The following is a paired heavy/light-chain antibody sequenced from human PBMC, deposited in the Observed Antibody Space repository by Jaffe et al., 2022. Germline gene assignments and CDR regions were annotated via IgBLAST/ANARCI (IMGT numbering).Heavy chain of an antibody. CDR1: GGTFSSYA. D-gene: IGHD4-17*01. Sequence: QVQLVQSGAEVKKPGSSVKVSCKASGGTFSSYAISWVRQAPGQGLEWMGGIIPIFGTANYAQKFQGRVTITADESTSTAYMELSSLRSEDTAVYYCASHMVHDYGDPRYYYYMDVWGKGTTVTVSS. CDR3: ASHMVHDYGDPRYYYYMDV. CDR2: IIPIFGTA. V-gene: IGHV1-69*01. J-gene: IGHJ6*03.
Light chain of an antibody. CDR1: ALPKKY. J-gene: IGLJ2*01. CDR3: YSTDSSGNHEGV. Sequence: SYELTQPPSVSVSPGQTARITCSGDALPKKYPYWYQQKSGQAPVLVIYEDSKRPSGIPERFSGSSSGTMATLTISGAQVEDEADYYCYSTDSSGNHEGVFGGGTKLTVL. CDR2: EDS. V-gene: IGLV3-10*01.